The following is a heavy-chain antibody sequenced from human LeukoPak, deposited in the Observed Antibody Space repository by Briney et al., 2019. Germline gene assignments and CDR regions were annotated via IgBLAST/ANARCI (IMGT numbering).Heavy chain of an antibody. J-gene: IGHJ4*02. D-gene: IGHD2-8*01. CDR2: IDPSDSYT. CDR3: ARQSCTNGVCYSDY. CDR1: GYSFTSYW. Sequence: GESLKISCKSSGYSFTSYWINWVRQTPGKGEEWMGRIDPSDSYTNYSPSFQGHVTISADKSISTAYLQWSSLKASDTAIYYCARQSCTNGVCYSDYWGQGTLVTVSS. V-gene: IGHV5-10-1*01.